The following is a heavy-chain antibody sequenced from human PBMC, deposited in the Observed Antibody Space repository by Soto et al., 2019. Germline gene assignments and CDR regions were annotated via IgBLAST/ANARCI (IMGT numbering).Heavy chain of an antibody. CDR2: IIPIFGTA. V-gene: IGHV1-69*13. CDR3: ARGGSDIVATIAYYYGMDV. J-gene: IGHJ6*02. Sequence: ASVKVSCKASGGTFSSYAISWVRQAPGQGLEWMGGIIPIFGTANYAQKFQGRVTITADESTSTAYMELSSLRSEDTAVYYCARGGSDIVATIAYYYGMDVWGQGTTVTVSS. D-gene: IGHD5-12*01. CDR1: GGTFSSYA.